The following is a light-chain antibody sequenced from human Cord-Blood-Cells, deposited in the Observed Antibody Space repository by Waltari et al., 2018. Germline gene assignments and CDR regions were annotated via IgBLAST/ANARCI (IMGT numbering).Light chain of an antibody. CDR1: QRVSSY. J-gene: IGKJ1*01. CDR2: DAS. V-gene: IGKV3-11*01. Sequence: EIVLTKSPATLSLSPGERATLSCRAGQRVSSYLAWYQQKPGQAPRLLIYDASNRATGIPARFSGSGSGTDFTLTISSLEPEDFAVYYCQQRSNWPPWTFGQGTKVEIK. CDR3: QQRSNWPPWT.